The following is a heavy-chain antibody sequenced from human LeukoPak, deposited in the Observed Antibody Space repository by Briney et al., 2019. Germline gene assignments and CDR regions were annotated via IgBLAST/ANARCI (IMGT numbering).Heavy chain of an antibody. CDR2: VTATGGET. CDR1: GFTFSAYA. J-gene: IGHJ4*02. CDR3: AKGKGNHLGAFDY. V-gene: IGHV3-23*01. D-gene: IGHD1-26*01. Sequence: GGSLRLSCIVSGFTFSAYAMSWVRQAPGKGLEWVSVVTATGGETYYADSVRGRFIISRDNSRNTFYLQMDSLRADDTAIYYCAKGKGNHLGAFDYWGQGTLLTVSS.